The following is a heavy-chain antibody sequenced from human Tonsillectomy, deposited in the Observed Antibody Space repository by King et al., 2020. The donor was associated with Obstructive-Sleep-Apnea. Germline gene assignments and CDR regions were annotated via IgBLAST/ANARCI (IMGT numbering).Heavy chain of an antibody. V-gene: IGHV3-23*04. D-gene: IGHD1-1*01. CDR2: ITGTGGT. Sequence: VQLVESGGGLVQPGGSLRLSCAASGFTFSTYVMSWVRQAPGKGLEWVSGITGTGGTYHADSVGGRFTISRDNSKNSLYLQMNSLRAEDTAIYYCSRSGTTGTPGGYFDYWGQGALVAVSS. CDR1: GFTFSTYV. J-gene: IGHJ4*02. CDR3: SRSGTTGTPGGYFDY.